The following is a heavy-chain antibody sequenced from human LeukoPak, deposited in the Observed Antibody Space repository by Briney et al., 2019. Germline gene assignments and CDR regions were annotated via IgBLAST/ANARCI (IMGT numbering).Heavy chain of an antibody. V-gene: IGHV4-30-4*08. CDR2: IYYSGST. J-gene: IGHJ3*02. CDR1: GGSISSGDYY. Sequence: SQTLSLTCTVSGGSISSGDYYWSWIRQPPGKGLEWIGYIYYSGSTYYNPSLKSRVTISVDTSKNQFSLKLSSVTAADTAVYYCARAYYDFWSGYHDAFDIWGQGTMVTVSS. CDR3: ARAYYDFWSGYHDAFDI. D-gene: IGHD3-3*01.